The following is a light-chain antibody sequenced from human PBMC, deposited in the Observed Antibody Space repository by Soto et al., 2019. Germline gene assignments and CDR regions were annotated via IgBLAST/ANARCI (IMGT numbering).Light chain of an antibody. Sequence: QSVLTQPPSVSAAPGQKVTISCSGSSSNIGNNYVSWYQQLPGTAPKLLIYENNKRPSGIPDRFSGSKSGTSATLGITGLQTGDEADYYWGTWDSSLSAVVFGTGTKVTVL. J-gene: IGLJ1*01. CDR2: ENN. CDR3: GTWDSSLSAVV. V-gene: IGLV1-51*02. CDR1: SSNIGNNY.